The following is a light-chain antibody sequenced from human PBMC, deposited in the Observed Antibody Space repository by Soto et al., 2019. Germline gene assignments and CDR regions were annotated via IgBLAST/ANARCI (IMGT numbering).Light chain of an antibody. V-gene: IGKV3-20*01. Sequence: ENVLTQSPGTLSLSPGERATLSCRASQSVDSKYLAWYQHKPGQTPRLRLYGTSTRATGNPDRFSGSGSGTHFTLAINGLEPEDFSVYYCQQYGSSVYTFGQGTKLEIK. CDR3: QQYGSSVYT. CDR1: QSVDSKY. J-gene: IGKJ2*01. CDR2: GTS.